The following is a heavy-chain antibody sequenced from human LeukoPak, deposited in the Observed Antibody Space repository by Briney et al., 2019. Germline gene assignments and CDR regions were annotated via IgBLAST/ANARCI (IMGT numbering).Heavy chain of an antibody. D-gene: IGHD5-18*01. J-gene: IGHJ3*02. CDR3: ARDRGYSYGEDNAFDI. CDR1: GFTVSSNY. V-gene: IGHV3-53*01. CDR2: IYSGGST. Sequence: GGSLRLSCAASGFTVSSNYMSWVRQAPGKGLEWVSVIYSGGSTYYADSVKGRFTISRDNSKNTLYLQMNSLRAEDTAVYYCARDRGYSYGEDNAFDIWGQGTMVTVSS.